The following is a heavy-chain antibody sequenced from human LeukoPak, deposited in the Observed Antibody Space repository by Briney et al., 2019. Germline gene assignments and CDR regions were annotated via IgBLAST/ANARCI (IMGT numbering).Heavy chain of an antibody. D-gene: IGHD3-22*01. V-gene: IGHV3-23*01. CDR2: VSRSGAVT. CDR3: AKESYFDSSGYHYFDF. J-gene: IGHJ4*02. CDR1: GFTFSTYY. Sequence: PGGSLRLSCAASGFTFSTYYMTWVRQAPGKGLEWVSDVSRSGAVTYYADSVKGRFTVSRDNSKNTLYLEMNSLRAADTAVYYCAKESYFDSSGYHYFDFWGQGTLVTVSS.